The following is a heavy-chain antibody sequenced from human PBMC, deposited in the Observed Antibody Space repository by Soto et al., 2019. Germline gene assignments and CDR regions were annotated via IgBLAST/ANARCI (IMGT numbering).Heavy chain of an antibody. Sequence: QVQLVQSGAEVKKPGSSVKVSCKASGGTFSSYTISWVRQAPGQGLEWMGRIIPSLGIANYAQKFQGRVTITADTATSTAYRELSRVRSEDTAVYYCARGGGGYYEYRDWYFDLWGRGTLVTVSS. CDR3: ARGGGGYYEYRDWYFDL. D-gene: IGHD3-22*01. J-gene: IGHJ2*01. CDR1: GGTFSSYT. V-gene: IGHV1-69*02. CDR2: IIPSLGIA.